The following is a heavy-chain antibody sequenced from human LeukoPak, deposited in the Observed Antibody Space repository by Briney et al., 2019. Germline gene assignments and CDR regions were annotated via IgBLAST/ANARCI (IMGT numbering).Heavy chain of an antibody. Sequence: SQTLSLTCTVSVGSISGVGSYSSWVRPHPGKSLEWSGYIYYSGSTYYNPSLNSRVSISVDTSKDSFSLKLSALTLAQTAVYFRARFYYYDSSGYYCVRPFGWFDPWGQGTLVTVSS. D-gene: IGHD3-22*01. CDR3: ARFYYYDSSGYYCVRPFGWFDP. V-gene: IGHV4-31*03. J-gene: IGHJ5*02. CDR2: IYYSGST. CDR1: VGSISGVGSY.